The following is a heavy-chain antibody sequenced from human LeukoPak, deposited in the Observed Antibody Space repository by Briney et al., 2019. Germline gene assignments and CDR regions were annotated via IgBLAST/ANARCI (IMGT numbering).Heavy chain of an antibody. CDR2: ISYHGSNE. CDR3: ARVHDSTGYYHYFDS. D-gene: IGHD3-22*01. J-gene: IGHJ4*02. Sequence: AGSLRLSCEASGFTFSTYPMHWVRQAPDKGLEWVAMISYHGSNEYYADSVKGRFTISRDNSKNTLYLQMNNPRVEDTAMYYCARVHDSTGYYHYFDSWGQGTLVTVSS. V-gene: IGHV3-30*04. CDR1: GFTFSTYP.